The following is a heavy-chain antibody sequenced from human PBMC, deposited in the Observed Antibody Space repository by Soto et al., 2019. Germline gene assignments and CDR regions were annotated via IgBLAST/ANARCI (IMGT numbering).Heavy chain of an antibody. CDR1: GYSFSTYW. CDR2: IYPGDSDS. V-gene: IGHV5-51*01. Sequence: GESLKISCKASGYSFSTYWIGWVRQMPGKGLDWMGVIYPGDSDSRYNPSFQGHVTISADKSISTAYLQWSSLRASDSAIYYCARHASSRTSNYYYYAVDVWGRGTTVTVSS. CDR3: ARHASSRTSNYYYYAVDV. D-gene: IGHD3-10*01. J-gene: IGHJ6*02.